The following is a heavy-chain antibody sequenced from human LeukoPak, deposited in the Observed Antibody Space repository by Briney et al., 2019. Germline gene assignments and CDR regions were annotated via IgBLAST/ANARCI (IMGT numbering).Heavy chain of an antibody. CDR3: AKGRGTTVTSAANY. V-gene: IGHV3-23*01. CDR1: GFTFSSYA. J-gene: IGHJ4*02. CDR2: IGGSGDNT. Sequence: GGSLRLSCAASGFTFSSYAMSWVRQAPGKGLEWVSSIGGSGDNTFYADSVKDRFTISRDNSKNTLFLQMNSLRAEDTAVYHCAKGRGTTVTSAANYWSQGTLVTISS. D-gene: IGHD4-17*01.